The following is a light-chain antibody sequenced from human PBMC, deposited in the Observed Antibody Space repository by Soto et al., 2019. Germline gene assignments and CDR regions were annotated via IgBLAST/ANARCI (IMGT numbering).Light chain of an antibody. CDR1: SSDVGGYHH. V-gene: IGLV2-14*01. CDR2: EVS. J-gene: IGLJ1*01. Sequence: QSVLTQPASVSGSPGQSITISCTGTSSDVGGYHHVSWYQQHPGKVPKVMIYEVSNRPSGVSNRFSGSKSGNTASLTISGLQAEDEADYYCSSYTSNHTPVFGTGTKVTVL. CDR3: SSYTSNHTPV.